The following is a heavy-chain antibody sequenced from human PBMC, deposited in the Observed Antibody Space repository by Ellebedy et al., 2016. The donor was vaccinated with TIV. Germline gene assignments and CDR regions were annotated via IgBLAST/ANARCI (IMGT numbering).Heavy chain of an antibody. V-gene: IGHV3-23*01. J-gene: IGHJ4*02. CDR3: AKSRTPGDGYWVFDD. CDR1: GFTFSRYA. Sequence: GESLKISCAASGFTFSRYAIGWVRQAPGKGLEWVSGIVGSGAQKYADAVKGRFTITRDNSKGTVDLQMNSLRVEDTAVYLCAKSRTPGDGYWVFDDWGQGTLVTVSS. D-gene: IGHD5-18*01. CDR2: IVGSGA.